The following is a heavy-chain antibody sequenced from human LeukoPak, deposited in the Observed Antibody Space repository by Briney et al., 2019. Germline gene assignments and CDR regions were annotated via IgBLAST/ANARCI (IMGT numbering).Heavy chain of an antibody. D-gene: IGHD3-22*01. CDR1: EYTFT. Sequence: ASVKVSCKASEYTFTMHWVRQAPGQGLEWMGWINPNSGGTNYAQKFQGRVTMTRDTSISTAYMELSRLRSDDTAVYCCARASYYYDSSGYPGYYFDYWGQGTLVTVSS. J-gene: IGHJ4*02. V-gene: IGHV1-2*02. CDR3: ARASYYYDSSGYPGYYFDY. CDR2: INPNSGGT.